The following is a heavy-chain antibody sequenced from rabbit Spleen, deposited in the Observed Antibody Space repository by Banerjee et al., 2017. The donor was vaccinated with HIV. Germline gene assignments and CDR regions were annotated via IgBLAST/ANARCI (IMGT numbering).Heavy chain of an antibody. D-gene: IGHD8-1*01. CDR3: AGDTGSSFSSYRMNL. CDR2: IAGDSSGFT. V-gene: IGHV1S40*01. J-gene: IGHJ4*02. Sequence: QQLVESGRGLVQPGASLTLTCKASGFSFSSGYYMCWVRQAPGKGLEWISCIAGDSSGFTYSATWAKGRFTCSKPSSITLTLQMPSLTVAATATYFCAGDTGSSFSSYRMNLWGPGPLVTVS. CDR1: GFSFSSGYY.